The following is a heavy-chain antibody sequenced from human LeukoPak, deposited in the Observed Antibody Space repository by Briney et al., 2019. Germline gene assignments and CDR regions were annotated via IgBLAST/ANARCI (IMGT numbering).Heavy chain of an antibody. D-gene: IGHD6-6*01. CDR1: AFTFSSYG. Sequence: QSGGSLRLSCAASAFTFSSYGMHWVRQAPGKGPEWVAVIWYDGSNKYYADSVKGRFTSSRDNSNNTLYLQMNSLRAEDTAVYYCARLYSSSDYWGQGTLVTVSS. CDR3: ARLYSSSDY. J-gene: IGHJ4*02. V-gene: IGHV3-33*01. CDR2: IWYDGSNK.